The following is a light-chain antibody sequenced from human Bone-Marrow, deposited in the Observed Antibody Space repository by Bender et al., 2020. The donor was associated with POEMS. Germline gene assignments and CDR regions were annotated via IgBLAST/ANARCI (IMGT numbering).Light chain of an antibody. CDR2: GNS. V-gene: IGLV1-40*01. CDR1: SSTIGAGYD. CDR3: AAWDAGLSGGV. Sequence: APGQRVSISCTGSSSTIGAGYDVHWYQVLPGTAPRLLIYGNSIRPSGVPDRFSGSKSGTSASLAITGLRAEDEGDYYCAAWDAGLSGGVFGGGTKLTVL. J-gene: IGLJ3*02.